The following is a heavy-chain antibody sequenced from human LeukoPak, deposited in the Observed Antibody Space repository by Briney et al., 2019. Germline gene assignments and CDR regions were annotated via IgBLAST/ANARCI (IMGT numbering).Heavy chain of an antibody. Sequence: SETLSLTCTVSGYSISSGYYWGWIRQPPGKGLEWIGSIYHSGSTNYNPSLKRRVTMSVDKSKNQFSLKLSSVTAADTAVFYCVRRRYNYGFDSWGQGTLVTVSS. D-gene: IGHD5-18*01. CDR1: GYSISSGYY. V-gene: IGHV4-38-2*02. J-gene: IGHJ4*02. CDR2: IYHSGST. CDR3: VRRRYNYGFDS.